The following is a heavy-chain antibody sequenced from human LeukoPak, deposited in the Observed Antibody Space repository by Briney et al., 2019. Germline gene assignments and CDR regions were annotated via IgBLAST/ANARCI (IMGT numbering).Heavy chain of an antibody. J-gene: IGHJ4*02. CDR2: IIPILGIA. D-gene: IGHD3-10*01. CDR3: ARVYERTGPGFDY. V-gene: IGHV1-69*04. CDR1: GGTFSSYA. Sequence: SVKVSCKASGGTFSSYAISWVRQAPGQGLEWMGRIIPILGIANYAQKFQGRVTITADKSTSTAYMELSSLRSEDTAVYYCARVYERTGPGFDYWGQGTLVTVSS.